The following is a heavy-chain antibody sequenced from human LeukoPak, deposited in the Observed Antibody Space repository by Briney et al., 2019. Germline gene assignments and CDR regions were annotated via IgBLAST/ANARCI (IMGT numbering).Heavy chain of an antibody. CDR2: IYYSGST. CDR1: GGSISSSSYY. Sequence: SETLSLTCTVSGGSISSSSYYWGWIRQPPGKGLEWIGSIYYSGSTYYNPSLKSRVTISVDTSKNQFSLKLSSVTAADTAVYYCARHGGSGWGADYYYYMDVWGKGTTVTISS. CDR3: ARHGGSGWGADYYYYMDV. V-gene: IGHV4-39*01. D-gene: IGHD6-19*01. J-gene: IGHJ6*03.